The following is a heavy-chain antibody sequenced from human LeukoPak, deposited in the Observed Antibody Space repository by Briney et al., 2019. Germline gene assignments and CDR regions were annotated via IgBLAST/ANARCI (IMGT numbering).Heavy chain of an antibody. D-gene: IGHD3-10*01. CDR1: GFTFSRLG. CDR3: ARGRGLTLSYHYFDY. Sequence: PGGSLRLSCAASGFTFSRLGMNWVRQAPGRGLEWVGYISSGSSTTYSADSVHCRFTISRDNANNSLYLQVHSLSDENTAVYSCARGRGLTLSYHYFDYWGQGTLVTVSS. V-gene: IGHV3-48*02. J-gene: IGHJ4*02. CDR2: ISSGSSTT.